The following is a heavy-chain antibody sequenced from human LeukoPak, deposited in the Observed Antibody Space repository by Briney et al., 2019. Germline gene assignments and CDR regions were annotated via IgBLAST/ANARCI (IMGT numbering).Heavy chain of an antibody. CDR3: ARHSGIAVAGDDFDY. CDR2: IYYSGST. V-gene: IGHV4-59*08. Sequence: PSETLSLTCTVSGCSISSYYWSWIRQPPGKGLEGIGYIYYSGSTNYNPSLKSRVTTSVDTSKNQFSLKLSSVTAADTAVYYCARHSGIAVAGDDFDYWGQGTLVTVSS. D-gene: IGHD6-19*01. J-gene: IGHJ4*02. CDR1: GCSISSYY.